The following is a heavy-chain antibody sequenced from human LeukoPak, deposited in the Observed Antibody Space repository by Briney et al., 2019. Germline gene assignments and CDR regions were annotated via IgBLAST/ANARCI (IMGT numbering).Heavy chain of an antibody. Sequence: GGSLRLSCAASGFTFSSYAMHWVRQAPGKGLEWVAVISYDGSNKYYADSVKGRFTISRDNSKNTLYLQMNSLRAEDTAVYYCARDPPPYYYYMDVWGKGTTATVSS. CDR1: GFTFSSYA. CDR2: ISYDGSNK. J-gene: IGHJ6*03. V-gene: IGHV3-30-3*01. CDR3: ARDPPPYYYYMDV.